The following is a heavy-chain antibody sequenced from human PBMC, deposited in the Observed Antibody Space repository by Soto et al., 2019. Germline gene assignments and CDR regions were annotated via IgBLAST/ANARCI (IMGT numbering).Heavy chain of an antibody. CDR2: IFHSGTT. CDR1: GYSITNVNW. V-gene: IGHV4-28*01. J-gene: IGHJ3*02. Sequence: SETLSLTCAVSGYSITNVNWWAWIRQPPGKGLEWIGYIFHSGTTHYNPSLKSRVTMSVDTSKNQFSLKVDSLAAEDTAVYYCARSPYADALDIWGQGTMVTVSS. CDR3: ARSPYADALDI. D-gene: IGHD2-2*01.